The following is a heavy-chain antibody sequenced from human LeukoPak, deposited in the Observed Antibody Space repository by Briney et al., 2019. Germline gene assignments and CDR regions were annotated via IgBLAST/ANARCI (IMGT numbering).Heavy chain of an antibody. V-gene: IGHV3-23*01. CDR1: GFTFSSSA. Sequence: PGGSLRLSCAASGFTFSSSAMSWVRQVPGKGLEWVSGISASGGSTSYADSVRGRFTISRDNSKNTLYLQMNSLGAEDTAVYYCGKKKYSSGWDGFDVWGQGTLVTVSS. J-gene: IGHJ3*01. CDR3: GKKKYSSGWDGFDV. D-gene: IGHD6-19*01. CDR2: ISASGGST.